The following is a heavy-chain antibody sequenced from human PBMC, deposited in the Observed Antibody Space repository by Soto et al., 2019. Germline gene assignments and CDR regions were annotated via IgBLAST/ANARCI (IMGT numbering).Heavy chain of an antibody. CDR3: AREDFWSGYYDY. Sequence: GASVKVSCKASGYTFTSYAMHWVRQAPGQRLEWMGWINAGNGNTKYSQKFQGRVTITRDTSASTAYMELSSLRSEDTAVYYCAREDFWSGYYDYWGQGTLVTVSS. CDR2: INAGNGNT. D-gene: IGHD3-3*01. V-gene: IGHV1-3*01. J-gene: IGHJ4*02. CDR1: GYTFTSYA.